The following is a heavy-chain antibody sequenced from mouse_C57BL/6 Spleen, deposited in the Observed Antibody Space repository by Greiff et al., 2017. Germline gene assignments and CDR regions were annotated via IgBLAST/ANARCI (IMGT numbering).Heavy chain of an antibody. D-gene: IGHD2-1*01. J-gene: IGHJ2*01. CDR3: ARGGGNYYFDY. Sequence: EVKLMESGGGLVKPGGSLKLSCAASGFTFSSYAMSWVRQTPEKRLEWVATIGDGGSYTYYPDNVKGRFTISRDNAKNNLYLQMSHLKSEDTAMYYCARGGGNYYFDYWGQGTTLTVSS. CDR2: IGDGGSYT. V-gene: IGHV5-4*03. CDR1: GFTFSSYA.